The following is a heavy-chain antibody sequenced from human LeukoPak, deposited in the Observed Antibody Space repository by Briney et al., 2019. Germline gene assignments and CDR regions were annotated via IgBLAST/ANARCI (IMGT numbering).Heavy chain of an antibody. CDR2: IYHSGST. Sequence: SETLSLTCSVSGYSISSGYYWGWIRQPPGKGLEWIGSIYHSGSTYYNPSLKSRVTISVDTSKNQFSLKLSSVTAADTAVYYCARGGGYDFWSGYTKYNWFDPWGQGTLVTVSS. V-gene: IGHV4-38-2*02. CDR1: GYSISSGYY. CDR3: ARGGGYDFWSGYTKYNWFDP. D-gene: IGHD3-3*01. J-gene: IGHJ5*02.